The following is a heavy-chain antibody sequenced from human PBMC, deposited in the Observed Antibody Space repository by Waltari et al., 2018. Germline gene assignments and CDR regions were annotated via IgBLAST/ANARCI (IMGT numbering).Heavy chain of an antibody. CDR2: TSSDGTNK. CDR1: GFTFGSYT. J-gene: IGHJ3*01. D-gene: IGHD3-10*01. V-gene: IGHV3-30*14. CDR3: PRIGLREFFGETH. Sequence: QVQLVEAGGGVVQPGRSLRLSCAASGFTFGSYTMHWVRQAPGKGLEWVAVTSSDGTNKYYADSVKGRFTISRDNSNNTLYFQMNGLRSDDTAVYYCPRIGLREFFGETHWGLGTLVSVSS.